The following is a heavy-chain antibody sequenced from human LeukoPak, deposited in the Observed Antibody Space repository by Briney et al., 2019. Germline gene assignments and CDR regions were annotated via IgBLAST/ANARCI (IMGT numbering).Heavy chain of an antibody. J-gene: IGHJ2*01. CDR3: ARDSSGGSFDL. D-gene: IGHD6-19*01. CDR1: GFIFSDHY. Sequence: GGSLRLSCAASGFIFSDHYMSWIRQAPGKGLEWVSHITSSSSYTNYADSVKGRFTISRDNGKNSLYLQMNSLRAEDTAVYYCARDSSGGSFDLWGRGTLVTVSS. V-gene: IGHV3-11*06. CDR2: ITSSSSYT.